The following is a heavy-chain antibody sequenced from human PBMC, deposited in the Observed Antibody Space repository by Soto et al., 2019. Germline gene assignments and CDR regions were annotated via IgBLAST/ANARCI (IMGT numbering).Heavy chain of an antibody. V-gene: IGHV2-70*04. D-gene: IGHD3-22*01. CDR2: IDWDDDK. Sequence: SCPTLVNPTQTLTLTCTFSGFSLTTSTRRXSWIRQPPGKALEWLARIDWDDDKFYSPSLKTRLTISKDTSRNEVVLTMTNMDPVDTATYHCATLLAGGISGYYGSYFDYWGRGTLVTVSS. CDR1: GFSLTTSTRR. J-gene: IGHJ4*02. CDR3: ATLLAGGISGYYGSYFDY.